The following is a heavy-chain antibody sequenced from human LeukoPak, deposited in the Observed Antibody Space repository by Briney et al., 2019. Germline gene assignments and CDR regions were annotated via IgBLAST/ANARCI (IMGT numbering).Heavy chain of an antibody. CDR1: GFTFSSYA. V-gene: IGHV3-23*01. CDR2: ISGSGSP. CDR3: AKDLGLVGSGSYYFDY. D-gene: IGHD3-10*01. J-gene: IGHJ4*02. Sequence: GGSLRLSCAASGFTFSSYAMGWVRQAPGKGLEWVSAISGSGSPYYADSVKGRFTISRDNSKSMLYLQMNSLSAEDAAVYYCAKDLGLVGSGSYYFDYWGQGTLVTVSS.